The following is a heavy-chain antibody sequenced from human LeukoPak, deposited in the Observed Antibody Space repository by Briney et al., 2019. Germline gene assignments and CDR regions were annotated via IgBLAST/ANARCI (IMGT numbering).Heavy chain of an antibody. J-gene: IGHJ3*02. D-gene: IGHD2-2*01. CDR1: GYTFTGYY. V-gene: IGHV1-2*02. CDR3: ARGDRGYCSSTSCSWGTDAFDI. Sequence: ASVKVSCKASGYTFTGYYMHWVRQAPGQGLEWMGWINPNSGGTNYAQEFQGRVTMTRDTSISTAYMELSRLRSDDTAVYYCARGDRGYCSSTSCSWGTDAFDIWGQGTMVTVSS. CDR2: INPNSGGT.